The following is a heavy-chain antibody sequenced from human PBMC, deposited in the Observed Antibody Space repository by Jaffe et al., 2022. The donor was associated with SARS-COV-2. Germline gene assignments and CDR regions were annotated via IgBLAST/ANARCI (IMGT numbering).Heavy chain of an antibody. CDR2: ISSSGSTI. D-gene: IGHD4-17*01. Sequence: QVQLVESGGGLVKPGGSLRLSCAASGFTFSDYYMSWIRQAPGKGLEWVSYISSSGSTIYYADSVKGRFTISRDNAKNSLYLQMNSLRAEDTAVYYCARDATHGDFYEGPYYYGMDVWGQGTTVTVSS. CDR3: ARDATHGDFYEGPYYYGMDV. J-gene: IGHJ6*02. V-gene: IGHV3-11*01. CDR1: GFTFSDYY.